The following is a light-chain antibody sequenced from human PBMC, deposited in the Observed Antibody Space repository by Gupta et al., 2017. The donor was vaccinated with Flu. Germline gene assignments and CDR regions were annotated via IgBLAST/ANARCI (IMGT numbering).Light chain of an antibody. V-gene: IGKV2-28*01. J-gene: IGKJ1*01. CDR2: LGS. CDR3: MQALQTSWT. Sequence: DIVMTQSPLSLPVTPGEPASISCRSSQSLLNSKGYNYLDWYLQKPGQSPQLLIYLGSNRASGVPDRFSGSGSGTDFTLKISRVEAEDVGVYYCMQALQTSWTFGQGTKVEI. CDR1: QSLLNSKGYNY.